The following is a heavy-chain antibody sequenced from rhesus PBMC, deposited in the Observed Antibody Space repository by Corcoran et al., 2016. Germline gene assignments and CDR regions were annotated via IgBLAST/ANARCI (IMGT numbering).Heavy chain of an antibody. CDR2: IYGSGSST. Sequence: QLQLQESGPGLVKPSETLSVTCAVSGGSISSSYWSWIRQAPGKGLEWIGYIYGSGSSTNYNPSLKSRVTLSVDTSKNQLSLKLGSVTAADTAVYYCARTGSWNAPNYWGQGVLVTVSS. D-gene: IGHD6-25*01. CDR3: ARTGSWNAPNY. J-gene: IGHJ4*01. V-gene: IGHV4-169*01. CDR1: GGSISSSY.